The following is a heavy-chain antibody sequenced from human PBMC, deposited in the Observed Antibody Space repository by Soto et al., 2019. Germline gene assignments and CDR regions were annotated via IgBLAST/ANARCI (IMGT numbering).Heavy chain of an antibody. CDR3: ARGPYGDYVGAFDI. V-gene: IGHV3-33*01. CDR1: GFTFSSYG. D-gene: IGHD4-17*01. Sequence: PGGSLRLSCAASGFTFSSYGMHWVRQAPGKGLEWVAVIWYDGSNKYYADSVKGRFTITRDNSKNTLYLQMNSLRAEDTTVYYCARGPYGDYVGAFDIWGQGTMVTVS. CDR2: IWYDGSNK. J-gene: IGHJ3*02.